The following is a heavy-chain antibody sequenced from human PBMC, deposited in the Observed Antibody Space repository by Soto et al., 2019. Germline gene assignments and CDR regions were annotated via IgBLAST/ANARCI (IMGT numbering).Heavy chain of an antibody. CDR2: ISYDGSNK. CDR3: AGGQYYFDY. V-gene: IGHV3-30*03. CDR1: GFPFSSYG. J-gene: IGHJ4*02. Sequence: QVQLVESGGGVVQPGRSLRLSCAASGFPFSSYGMHWVPQAPGKGLERVAHISYDGSNKHYTDSVKGRITISRDNSKNTLDLQMSSLRAEDTAAYYCAGGQYYFDYCGQGTRVSVSS. D-gene: IGHD2-15*01.